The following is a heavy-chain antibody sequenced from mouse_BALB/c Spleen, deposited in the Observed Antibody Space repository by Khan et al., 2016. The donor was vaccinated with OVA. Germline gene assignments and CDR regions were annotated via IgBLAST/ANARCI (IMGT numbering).Heavy chain of an antibody. CDR1: GYSFTGYF. V-gene: IGHV1-20*02. D-gene: IGHD1-1*01. Sequence: EVQLQQSGPELVKPGASVKISCKASGYSFTGYFMNWVMQSHGKSLEWIGRINPHFGETFYNPKFQDKATLTVDDSSSTAHMELRSLASEDSAVYYCARVYGSVFDYWGQGTALTVSS. CDR2: INPHFGET. J-gene: IGHJ2*01. CDR3: ARVYGSVFDY.